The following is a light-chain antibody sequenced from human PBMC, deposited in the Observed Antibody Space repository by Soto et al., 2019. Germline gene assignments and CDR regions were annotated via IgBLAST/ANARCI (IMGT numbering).Light chain of an antibody. CDR3: QQIVSSPLNT. CDR1: QSINSSY. CDR2: GAS. V-gene: IGKV3-20*01. Sequence: EIVLTQSPGTLSLSPGERATLSCRASQSINSSYLAWYQQKPGQAPRLLIYGASSRATGLPDRFSGGGSGTDFTLPISGLEPEDLAWYYCQQIVSSPLNTLGKGPRLKLK. J-gene: IGKJ2*01.